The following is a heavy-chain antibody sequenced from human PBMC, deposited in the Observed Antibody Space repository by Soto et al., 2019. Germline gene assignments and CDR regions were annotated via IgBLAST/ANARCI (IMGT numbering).Heavy chain of an antibody. Sequence: QSTLKESGPTLVRPAQTLTLTCDFSGFSLSTYHMGVAWIRQPPGKALEWLALIYWDDDKRYSPSLKDRLAISKDTCSNQVVLTITNIEPGDSATYFCAHAGDYDLLTFDHWGPGTLVTVSS. D-gene: IGHD4-17*01. CDR1: GFSLSTYHMG. V-gene: IGHV2-5*02. J-gene: IGHJ4*02. CDR2: IYWDDDK. CDR3: AHAGDYDLLTFDH.